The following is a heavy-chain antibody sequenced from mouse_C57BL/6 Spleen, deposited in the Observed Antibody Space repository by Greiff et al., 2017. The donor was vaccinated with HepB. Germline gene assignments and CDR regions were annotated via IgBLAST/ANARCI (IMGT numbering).Heavy chain of an antibody. D-gene: IGHD2-4*01. J-gene: IGHJ3*01. Sequence: EVKLQQSGPELVKPGASVKISCKASGYTFTDYYMNWVKQSHGKSLEWIGDINPNNGGTSYNQKFKGKATLTVDKSSSTAYMELRSLTSEDSAVYYCARSDYDYDWFAYWGQGTLVTVSA. V-gene: IGHV1-26*01. CDR1: GYTFTDYY. CDR2: INPNNGGT. CDR3: ARSDYDYDWFAY.